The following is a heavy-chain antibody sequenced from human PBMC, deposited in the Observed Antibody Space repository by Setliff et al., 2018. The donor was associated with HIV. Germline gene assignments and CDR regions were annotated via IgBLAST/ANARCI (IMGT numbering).Heavy chain of an antibody. CDR2: IFSSGST. CDR3: ARDPVITMMVGPKFYFDY. J-gene: IGHJ4*02. V-gene: IGHV4-4*07. D-gene: IGHD3-22*01. Sequence: PSETLSLTCTVSGGSISSYYWSWIRQPAGKGLEWIGCIFSSGSTSYNSSLKSRVTMSVDTSKNQFSLRLTSVTAADTAVYYCARDPVITMMVGPKFYFDYWGQGILVTVSS. CDR1: GGSISSYY.